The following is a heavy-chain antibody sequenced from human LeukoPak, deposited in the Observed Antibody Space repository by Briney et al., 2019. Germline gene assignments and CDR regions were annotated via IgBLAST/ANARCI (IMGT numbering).Heavy chain of an antibody. CDR3: ARGGAARPDY. J-gene: IGHJ4*02. D-gene: IGHD6-6*01. Sequence: PGGSLRLSCAASGFTFSSYAMHWVRQAPGKGLEWVAVISYDGSNKYYADSVKGRFTISRDNSKNTLYLQMNSLRAEDTAVYYCARGGAARPDYWGQGTLVTVSS. CDR1: GFTFSSYA. CDR2: ISYDGSNK. V-gene: IGHV3-30*04.